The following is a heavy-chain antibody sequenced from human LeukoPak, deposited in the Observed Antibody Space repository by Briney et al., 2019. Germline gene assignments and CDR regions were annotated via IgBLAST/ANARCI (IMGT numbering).Heavy chain of an antibody. D-gene: IGHD5-24*01. J-gene: IGHJ4*02. Sequence: GGSLRLSCAVSGFTFSNSFMSWVRQAPGKGPEWVANINGDGRDINYADSVKGRFTISRDNAQNSLYLQMNGLRAEDTAVYYCARETWLQIHLAADYWGPGTLVAVSS. CDR2: INGDGRDI. CDR1: GFTFSNSF. CDR3: ARETWLQIHLAADY. V-gene: IGHV3-7*01.